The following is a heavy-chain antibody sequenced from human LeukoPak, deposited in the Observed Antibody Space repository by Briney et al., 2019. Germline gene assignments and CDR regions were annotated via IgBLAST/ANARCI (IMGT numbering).Heavy chain of an antibody. V-gene: IGHV4-34*01. CDR2: INHSGST. CDR1: GGSFSGYY. Sequence: SETLSLTCAVHGGSFSGYYWSWIRQPPGKGLEWIGEINHSGSTNYNPSLKSRVTISVDTSKNQFSLKLSSVTAADTAVYYCARGGIFGVVKKIKNYFDYWGQGTLVTVSS. CDR3: ARGGIFGVVKKIKNYFDY. D-gene: IGHD3-3*01. J-gene: IGHJ4*02.